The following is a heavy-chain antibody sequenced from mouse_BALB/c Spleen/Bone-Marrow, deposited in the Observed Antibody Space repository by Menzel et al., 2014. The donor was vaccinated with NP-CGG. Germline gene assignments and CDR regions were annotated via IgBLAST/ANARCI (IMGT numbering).Heavy chain of an antibody. J-gene: IGHJ2*01. Sequence: VQLQESGVELVKPGASVELSCKASGYTFTSYWMHWVKLSPGQGFEWIGEINPSNGGTNYNEKFKRKATLAVDKSSSTAYMQLSSLTSEDSAVYHCTIGGLDYWGQGTTLTVSS. CDR1: GYTFTSYW. CDR2: INPSNGGT. CDR3: TIGGLDY. V-gene: IGHV1S16*01.